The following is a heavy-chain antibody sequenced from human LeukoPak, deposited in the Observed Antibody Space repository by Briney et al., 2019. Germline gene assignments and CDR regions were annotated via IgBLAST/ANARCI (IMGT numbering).Heavy chain of an antibody. J-gene: IGHJ4*02. CDR1: GFSLSTRGVG. Sequence: SGPTLVKPTQTLTLTCTFSGFSLSTRGVGVGWIRQPPGKALEWLSLIYWDDDKRYSPSLESRLTITKDTSKIQVVLTMTNMDPVDTATYYCARLIETYYYDSSGYYYFDYWGQGTLVTVSS. D-gene: IGHD3-22*01. V-gene: IGHV2-5*02. CDR2: IYWDDDK. CDR3: ARLIETYYYDSSGYYYFDY.